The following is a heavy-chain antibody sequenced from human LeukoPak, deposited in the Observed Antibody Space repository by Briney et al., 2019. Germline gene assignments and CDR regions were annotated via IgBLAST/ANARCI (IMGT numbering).Heavy chain of an antibody. Sequence: PSETLSLTCSVSGGSLKSSDKPYWVWIRQPPGRPLEWVGSIYHDGTTHQNPSLNSRVTVSMDTSKNQFSLKLNFVTAADTAVYYCAGRALDACPYWGQGTLATVSS. CDR1: GGSLKSSDKPY. CDR3: AGRALDACPY. V-gene: IGHV4-39*07. D-gene: IGHD1-26*01. CDR2: IYHDGTT. J-gene: IGHJ4*02.